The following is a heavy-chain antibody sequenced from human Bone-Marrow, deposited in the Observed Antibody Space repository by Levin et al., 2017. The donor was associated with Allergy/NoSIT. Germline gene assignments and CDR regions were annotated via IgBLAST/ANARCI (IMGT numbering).Heavy chain of an antibody. D-gene: IGHD3-10*01. J-gene: IGHJ5*02. CDR2: IYQSGTT. CDR1: GGSISSGGYS. V-gene: IGHV4-30-2*01. CDR3: ARVIASGIDT. Sequence: SETLSLTCGVSGGSISSGGYSWSWIRQPPGKGLEWIAYIYQSGTTYYNPSLKSRVTMSVDMSKNQFSLKRSSGTAADTAVYYCARVIASGIDTWGQGTLVTVSS.